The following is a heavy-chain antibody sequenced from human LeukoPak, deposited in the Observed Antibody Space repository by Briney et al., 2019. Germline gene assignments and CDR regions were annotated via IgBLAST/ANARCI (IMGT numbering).Heavy chain of an antibody. CDR3: AKGPPDTVQYFQH. CDR2: IRYDGSNK. CDR1: RFTFSSYG. J-gene: IGHJ1*01. V-gene: IGHV3-30*02. Sequence: GGSLRLSCAASRFTFSSYGMHWVRQAPGKGLEWVSFIRYDGSNKYYADSVKGRFTISRDNSKNTLYLQMNRLRAEDTAVYYCAKGPPDTVQYFQHWGQGTLVTVSS. D-gene: IGHD5-18*01.